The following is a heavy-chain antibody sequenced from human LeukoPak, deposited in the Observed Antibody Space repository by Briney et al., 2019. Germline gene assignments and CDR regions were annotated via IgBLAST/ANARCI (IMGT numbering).Heavy chain of an antibody. CDR1: GGTFSSYA. D-gene: IGHD3-3*01. J-gene: IGHJ3*02. V-gene: IGHV1-69*13. Sequence: GASVKVSCKASGGTFSSYAISWVRQAPGQGLEWMGGIIPIFGTANYAQKFQGRVTITADESTSTAYMELSSLRSEDTAVYYCARSLYDFWSGSPTHNTHDAFDIWGQGTMVTVSS. CDR3: ARSLYDFWSGSPTHNTHDAFDI. CDR2: IIPIFGTA.